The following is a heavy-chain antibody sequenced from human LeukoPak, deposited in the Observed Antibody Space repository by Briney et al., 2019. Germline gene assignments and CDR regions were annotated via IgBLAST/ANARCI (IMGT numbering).Heavy chain of an antibody. J-gene: IGHJ4*02. V-gene: IGHV3-30*03. CDR1: GFTFSSYG. CDR2: ISYDGSNK. CDR3: TLPYDILTGYFSFDY. D-gene: IGHD3-9*01. Sequence: GGSLRLSCAASGFTFSSYGMHWVRQAPGKGLEWVAVISYDGSNKYYADSVKGRFTISRDNSKNTLYLQMNSLRAEDTAVYYCTLPYDILTGYFSFDYWGQGTLVTVSS.